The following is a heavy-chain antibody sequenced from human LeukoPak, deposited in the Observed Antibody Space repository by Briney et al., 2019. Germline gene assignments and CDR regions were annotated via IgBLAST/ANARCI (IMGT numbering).Heavy chain of an antibody. CDR3: ASPLMSGYYGGAAFDI. D-gene: IGHD3-22*01. CDR1: GFTFSSYS. J-gene: IGHJ3*02. Sequence: GGSLRLSCAASGFTFSSYSMNWVRQAPGKGLEWVSSISSSSSYIYYADSVKGRFTISRDNAKNSLYLQMNSLRAEDMAVYYCASPLMSGYYGGAAFDIWGQGTMVTVSS. CDR2: ISSSSSYI. V-gene: IGHV3-21*01.